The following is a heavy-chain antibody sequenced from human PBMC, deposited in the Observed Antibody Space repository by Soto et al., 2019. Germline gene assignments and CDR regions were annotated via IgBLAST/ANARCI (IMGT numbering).Heavy chain of an antibody. V-gene: IGHV3-21*01. CDR3: AMGYGPDW. Sequence: GGSLRLSCAASGFPFSSYSMSCVRQAPGRGLEWVSSISSGSSYIYYADSVKGRFTISRDNAKNSLYLQMNRLRAEDTAVYYRAMGYGPDWWGQATLVTLSS. CDR1: GFPFSSYS. CDR2: ISSGSSYI. J-gene: IGHJ4*02. D-gene: IGHD2-8*01.